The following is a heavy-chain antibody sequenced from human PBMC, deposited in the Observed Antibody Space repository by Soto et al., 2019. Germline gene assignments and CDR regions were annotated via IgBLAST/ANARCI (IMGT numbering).Heavy chain of an antibody. D-gene: IGHD1-26*01. V-gene: IGHV3-30*02. Sequence: GGSLRLSCAASGFTFSSYGMHWFRQAPGKGLEWVAVIWYDGSNKYYADSVKGRFTISRDNSKNTLYLQMNSLRAEDTSVYYCAKEGGLSGSYYISSSYYFDYWGQGTLVTVSS. CDR2: IWYDGSNK. CDR1: GFTFSSYG. J-gene: IGHJ4*02. CDR3: AKEGGLSGSYYISSSYYFDY.